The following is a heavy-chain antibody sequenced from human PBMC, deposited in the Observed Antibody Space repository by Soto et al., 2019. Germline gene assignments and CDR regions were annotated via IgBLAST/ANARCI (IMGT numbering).Heavy chain of an antibody. D-gene: IGHD3-10*01. V-gene: IGHV1-69*02. CDR1: GDTFNFYS. CDR3: ASSYGSGYRAFDY. J-gene: IGHJ4*02. CDR2: VNPIVSMS. Sequence: QVQLVQSGAEVKRPGSSVKVSCKASGDTFNFYSINWVRQAPGLGLEWMGRVNPIVSMSNYAQNFQGRVTMTADKSTSTAYMELSSLRFEDTAIYYCASSYGSGYRAFDYWGQGALVTVSS.